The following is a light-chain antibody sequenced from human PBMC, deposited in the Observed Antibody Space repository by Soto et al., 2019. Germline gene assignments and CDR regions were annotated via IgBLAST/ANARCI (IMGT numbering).Light chain of an antibody. CDR1: QSIDTY. CDR3: QQSYRTPHT. Sequence: DIQMTQSPSSLSASFGDRVTLTCRASQSIDTYLNWYQQKPGTAPKLLMYAASTLHSGVPSRFSGSGSGTNFTLTISSLQPEDFATYYCQQSYRTPHTFGQGTKLETK. J-gene: IGKJ2*01. CDR2: AAS. V-gene: IGKV1-39*01.